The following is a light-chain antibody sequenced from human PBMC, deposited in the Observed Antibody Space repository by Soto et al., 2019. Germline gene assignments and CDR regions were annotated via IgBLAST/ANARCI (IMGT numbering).Light chain of an antibody. V-gene: IGKV3-11*01. CDR3: QQRSNWPPSWT. Sequence: EIVMTQSPATLSVSPGERATLSCRASQSISSDLAWYQQKPGQAPRLFIYDASNRATGIPARFSGSGSGTDFTLTISSLEPEEFAGYYCQQRSNWPPSWTFGQGTKVDI. J-gene: IGKJ1*01. CDR1: QSISSD. CDR2: DAS.